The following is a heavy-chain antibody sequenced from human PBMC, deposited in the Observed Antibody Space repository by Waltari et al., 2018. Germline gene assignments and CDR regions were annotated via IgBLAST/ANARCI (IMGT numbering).Heavy chain of an antibody. CDR2: IYHSGST. J-gene: IGHJ3*02. V-gene: IGHV4-38-2*01. D-gene: IGHD3-10*01. CDR3: ARVGLWFGELLRGLDAFDI. CDR1: GYSISSGYY. Sequence: QVQLQESGPGLVKPSETLSLTCAVSGYSISSGYYWGWIRQPPGKGLEWIGSIYHSGSTYYNPSLKSRVTISVDTSKNQCSLKLSSVTAADTAVYYCARVGLWFGELLRGLDAFDIWGQGTMVTVSS.